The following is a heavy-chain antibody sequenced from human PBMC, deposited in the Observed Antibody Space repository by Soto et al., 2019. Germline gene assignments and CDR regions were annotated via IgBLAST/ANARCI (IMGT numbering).Heavy chain of an antibody. CDR3: VGTGTTDDY. Sequence: QVQLQESGPGLVKPSQTLSLTCTVSGASVSSGDYYWSCIRQPPGKGLEWIGYIYSSGGSYYNPSLKGRLTSSIDPSKNQFPLKLNSVTVADTSIYYCVGTGTTDDYWGRATLVTVSS. J-gene: IGHJ2*01. CDR1: GASVSSGDYY. V-gene: IGHV4-30-4*01. CDR2: IYSSGGS. D-gene: IGHD4-17*01.